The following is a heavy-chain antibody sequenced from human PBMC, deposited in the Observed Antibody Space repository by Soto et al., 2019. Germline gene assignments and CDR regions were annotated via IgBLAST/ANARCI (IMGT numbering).Heavy chain of an antibody. Sequence: QLHLQESVPGLVKSSETLSLTCNVSGGSFDSSDFYWVCVRQAPGEGLEWIVSSYYRRNTYYNSFLRSRVSVSVDTSKNQFSLRLSSVTAADTAVYYCARHGHWAPFDDWGQGTLVTVSS. CDR1: GGSFDSSDFY. CDR3: ARHGHWAPFDD. D-gene: IGHD3-16*01. J-gene: IGHJ4*02. V-gene: IGHV4-39*01. CDR2: SYYRRNT.